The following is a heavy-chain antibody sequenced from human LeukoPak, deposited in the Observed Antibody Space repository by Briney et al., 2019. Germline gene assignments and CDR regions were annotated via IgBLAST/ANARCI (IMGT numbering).Heavy chain of an antibody. D-gene: IGHD3-22*01. J-gene: IGHJ3*02. CDR2: IYYSGST. CDR3: ARDRPAVYYYDSSGSGAFDI. CDR1: GDSFSYFY. V-gene: IGHV4-59*01. Sequence: SETLSLTCTVSGDSFSYFYWSWIRQPPGKGLEWIGYIYYSGSTNYNPSLKSRVTISVDTSKNQFSLKLSSVTAADTAVYYCARDRPAVYYYDSSGSGAFDIWGQGTMVTVSS.